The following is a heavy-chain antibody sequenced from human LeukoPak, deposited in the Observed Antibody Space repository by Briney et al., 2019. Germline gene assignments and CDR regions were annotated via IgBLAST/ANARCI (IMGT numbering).Heavy chain of an antibody. CDR3: AKGRPGTYFDY. J-gene: IGHJ4*02. V-gene: IGHV3-23*01. D-gene: IGHD1-1*01. Sequence: PGGSLRLSCTASGFTFSTNYMTWVRQAPGKGLEWVSGISGSGDSTYYADSVKGRFTISRDNSKNTLYLQINSLRAEDTALYYCAKGRPGTYFDYWGQGTLVTVSS. CDR2: ISGSGDST. CDR1: GFTFSTNY.